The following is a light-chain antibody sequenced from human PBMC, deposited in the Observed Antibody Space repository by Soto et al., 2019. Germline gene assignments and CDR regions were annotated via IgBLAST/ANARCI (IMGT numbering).Light chain of an antibody. CDR3: QQRSNYRIT. Sequence: EIVLTQSPATLSLSPGERATLSCRASQSVSSYLAWYQQKPGQAPRLLIYDASNRATGIPARFSGSGSGTDFTLTISSLEPEDLAVYYCQQRSNYRITFGQGTRLEIK. J-gene: IGKJ5*01. CDR2: DAS. CDR1: QSVSSY. V-gene: IGKV3-11*01.